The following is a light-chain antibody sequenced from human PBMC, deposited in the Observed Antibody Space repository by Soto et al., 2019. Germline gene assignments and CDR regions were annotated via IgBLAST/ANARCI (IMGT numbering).Light chain of an antibody. CDR3: CSFAAMSGYV. Sequence: QSALTQPRSVSGSPGQSVTISCTGTSSDVGAYDHVSWYQQHPGKAPKLMIHEVNQRPSGVPDRLSGSKSVNTASLTISGLQAEDEADYYSCSFAAMSGYVFGTGTKLTVL. J-gene: IGLJ1*01. V-gene: IGLV2-11*01. CDR2: EVN. CDR1: SSDVGAYDH.